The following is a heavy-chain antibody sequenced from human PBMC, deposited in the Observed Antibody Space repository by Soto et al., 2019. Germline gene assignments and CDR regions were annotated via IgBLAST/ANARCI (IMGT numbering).Heavy chain of an antibody. CDR1: GDSVSSNSAA. V-gene: IGHV6-1*01. J-gene: IGHJ3*02. CDR2: TYYRSKWYN. CDR3: ARENVGIAVAGGRGAFDI. Sequence: SQTLSLTFAVSGDSVSSNSAAWNWIRKSPSRGLEWLGRTYYRSKWYNDYAVSVKSRITINPDTSKNQFSLQLNSVTPEDTAVYYCARENVGIAVAGGRGAFDIWGQGTMVTVSS. D-gene: IGHD6-19*01.